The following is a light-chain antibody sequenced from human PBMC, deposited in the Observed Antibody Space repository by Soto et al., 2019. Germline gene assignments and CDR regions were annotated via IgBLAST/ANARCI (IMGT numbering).Light chain of an antibody. Sequence: EIVMTQSPATLSVSPGERATLSCRASQSVSSNLAWYQQKPGQAPRLLIYGASTRATGIPARFSGSGSGTEFTLTISSLQSEDFAVYYCQKYNNWPNFGQGTKLEIK. CDR2: GAS. CDR1: QSVSSN. CDR3: QKYNNWPN. V-gene: IGKV3-15*01. J-gene: IGKJ2*01.